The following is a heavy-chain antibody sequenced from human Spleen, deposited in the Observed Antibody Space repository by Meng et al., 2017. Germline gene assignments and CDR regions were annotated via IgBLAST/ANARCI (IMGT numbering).Heavy chain of an antibody. CDR1: GYRFTSYG. D-gene: IGHD3-10*01. J-gene: IGHJ4*02. CDR2: ISAYNGNT. Sequence: QVQLVQSGAEVKKPGASVKVSCKTSGYRFTSYGISWVRQAPGQGLEWMGWISAYNGNTNYAQKFQGRVMMTTDTSTSTAYMELRSLRSDDTGVYYCVRGYNHGSGSYYLLDYWGQGTLVTVSS. CDR3: VRGYNHGSGSYYLLDY. V-gene: IGHV1-18*01.